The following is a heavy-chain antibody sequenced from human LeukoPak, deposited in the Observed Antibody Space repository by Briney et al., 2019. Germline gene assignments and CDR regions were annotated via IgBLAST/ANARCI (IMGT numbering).Heavy chain of an antibody. V-gene: IGHV5-51*01. CDR2: IYPGDSDT. D-gene: IGHD4-17*01. J-gene: IGHJ2*01. Sequence: RGESLQISCQGSGSSFTSYWIGWVRQLPGKGLEWMGIIYPGDSDTRYSPSFQGQVTISADKSISTAYLQWSSLKASDTAMYYCARHMDYGERYFDLWGRGTLVTVSS. CDR1: GSSFTSYW. CDR3: ARHMDYGERYFDL.